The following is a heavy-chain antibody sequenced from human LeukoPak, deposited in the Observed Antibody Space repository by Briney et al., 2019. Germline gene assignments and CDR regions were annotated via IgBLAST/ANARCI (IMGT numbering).Heavy chain of an antibody. V-gene: IGHV3-74*01. CDR1: GFTFSSNW. CDR2: INSDGSST. J-gene: IGHJ3*01. D-gene: IGHD2-2*01. CDR3: ARTEYCSPTSCKYASF. Sequence: PGGSLRLSCAASGFTFSSNWMHWVRQAPGKGLEWVSQINSDGSSTNYADSVKGRFTISRDNAKNTLYLQMNSLRAEDTAVYYCARTEYCSPTSCKYASFWGQGTMVTLSS.